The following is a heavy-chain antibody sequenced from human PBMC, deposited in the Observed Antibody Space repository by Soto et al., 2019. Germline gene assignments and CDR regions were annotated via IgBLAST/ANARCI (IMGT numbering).Heavy chain of an antibody. CDR1: GGSFSGYY. CDR3: ARGGRLGFIVVVPAAMAGSRFDP. CDR2: INHSGST. Sequence: PSETLSLNCAVYGGSFSGYYWSWIRQPPGKGLEWIGEINHSGSTNYNPSPKSRVTISVDTSKNQFSLKLSSVTAADTAVYYCARGGRLGFIVVVPAAMAGSRFDPWGNGTLAIVSS. V-gene: IGHV4-34*01. D-gene: IGHD2-2*01. J-gene: IGHJ5*02.